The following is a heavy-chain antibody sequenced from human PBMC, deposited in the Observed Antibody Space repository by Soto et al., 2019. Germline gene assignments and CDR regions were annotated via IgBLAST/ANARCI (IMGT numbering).Heavy chain of an antibody. Sequence: GGSLRLSCAASGFTFSSYSMNWVRQAPGKGLEWVSSISTSSSYIYYADSVKGRVTISRDNANNTLYLQMNSLRAEDTALYYCAKNYHMDVWGKGTTVTVSS. V-gene: IGHV3-21*04. CDR3: AKNYHMDV. CDR1: GFTFSSYS. J-gene: IGHJ6*03. CDR2: ISTSSSYI.